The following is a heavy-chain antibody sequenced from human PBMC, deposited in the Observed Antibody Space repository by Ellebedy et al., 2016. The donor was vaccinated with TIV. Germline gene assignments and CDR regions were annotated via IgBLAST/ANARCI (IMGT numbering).Heavy chain of an antibody. CDR1: GGSISSGGYY. CDR3: AGGPAYCGGDCYSTNFDY. Sequence: SETLSLTXIVSGGSISSGGYYWSWIRQHPGKGLEWIGYIYYSGSTYYNPSLKSRVTISVDTSKNQFSLKLSSVTAADTAVYYCAGGPAYCGGDCYSTNFDYWGQGTLVTVSS. V-gene: IGHV4-31*03. J-gene: IGHJ4*02. CDR2: IYYSGST. D-gene: IGHD2-21*02.